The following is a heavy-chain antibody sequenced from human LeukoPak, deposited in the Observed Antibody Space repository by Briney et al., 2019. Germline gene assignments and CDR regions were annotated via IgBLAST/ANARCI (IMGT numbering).Heavy chain of an antibody. J-gene: IGHJ4*02. CDR1: GGSFSAYH. CDR3: VRADGRDGYRGLVDY. V-gene: IGHV4-34*01. D-gene: IGHD5-24*01. CDR2: INHSGGT. Sequence: SETLSLTCAVYGGSFSAYHWTWARQPPGKGLEWIGEINHSGGTNYNPSLKSRVTMSVDTSRNQFSLKLNSVTAADAAMYYCVRADGRDGYRGLVDYWGQGTLVTVSS.